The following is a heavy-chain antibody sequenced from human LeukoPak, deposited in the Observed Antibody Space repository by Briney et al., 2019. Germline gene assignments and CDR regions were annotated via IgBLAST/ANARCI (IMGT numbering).Heavy chain of an antibody. J-gene: IGHJ4*02. V-gene: IGHV1-2*02. Sequence: AASVKVSFKASGYTFTGYYMHWVRQAPGQGLEWMGWINPNSGGTNYAQKFQGRVTMTRDTSISTAYMELSRLRSDDTAVYYCARDRSGSSTGGDYWGQGTLVTVSS. CDR1: GYTFTGYY. CDR3: ARDRSGSSTGGDY. CDR2: INPNSGGT. D-gene: IGHD1-26*01.